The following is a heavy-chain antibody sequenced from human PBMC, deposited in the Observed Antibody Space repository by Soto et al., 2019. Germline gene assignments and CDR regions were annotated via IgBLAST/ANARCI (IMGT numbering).Heavy chain of an antibody. CDR1: GGPFSGYY. CDR3: ARPRDDYGDFSAFDI. V-gene: IGHV4-34*01. J-gene: IGHJ3*02. Sequence: SETLSLTCAVYGGPFSGYYWSWIRQPPGKGLEWIGEINHSGSTNYNPSLKSRVTISVDTSKNQFSLKLSSVTVADTAVYYCARPRDDYGDFSAFDIWGQGTMVTVSS. D-gene: IGHD4-17*01. CDR2: INHSGST.